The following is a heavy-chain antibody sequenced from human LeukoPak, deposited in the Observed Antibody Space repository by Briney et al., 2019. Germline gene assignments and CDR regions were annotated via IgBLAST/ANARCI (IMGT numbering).Heavy chain of an antibody. CDR3: ARDRQDYGDYGDDAFDI. D-gene: IGHD4-17*01. V-gene: IGHV3-66*01. Sequence: QPGGSLRLSCAASGFTVSSNYMSWVRQAPGKGLEWVSVIYSGGSTYYADSVKGRFTISRDNSKNTLYLQMNSLRAEDTAVYYCARDRQDYGDYGDDAFDIWGQGTMVTVSS. CDR1: GFTVSSNY. J-gene: IGHJ3*02. CDR2: IYSGGST.